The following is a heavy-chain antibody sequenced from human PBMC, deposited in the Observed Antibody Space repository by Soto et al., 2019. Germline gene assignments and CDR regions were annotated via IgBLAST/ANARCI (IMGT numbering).Heavy chain of an antibody. CDR3: ATTGGYCSSTSCSPFDY. Sequence: RASVKVSRKASGYTFTGYYMHWVRQAPGQGLEWMGWINPNSGGTNYAQKFQGRVTMTRDTSISTAYMELSRLRSDDTAVYYCATTGGYCSSTSCSPFDYWGQGTLVTVSS. CDR2: INPNSGGT. D-gene: IGHD2-2*03. CDR1: GYTFTGYY. J-gene: IGHJ4*02. V-gene: IGHV1-2*02.